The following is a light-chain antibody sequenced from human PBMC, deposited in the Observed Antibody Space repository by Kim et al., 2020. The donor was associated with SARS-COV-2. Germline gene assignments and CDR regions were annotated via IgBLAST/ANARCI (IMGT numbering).Light chain of an antibody. CDR1: SIDVVGYNF. Sequence: GQSVAISCTGTSIDVVGYNFVSWFQQHPGKAPKLVIYDVTKRPSGVSNRFSGSKSGNTASLTISGLQAEDEADYYCSSSTPNTTPLFGGGTQLTVL. CDR3: SSSTPNTTPL. CDR2: DVT. V-gene: IGLV2-14*03. J-gene: IGLJ2*01.